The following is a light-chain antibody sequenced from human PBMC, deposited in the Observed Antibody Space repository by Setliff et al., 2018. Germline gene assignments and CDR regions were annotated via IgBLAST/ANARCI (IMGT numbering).Light chain of an antibody. CDR3: SSYTYISTLV. J-gene: IGLJ3*02. CDR2: DVD. Sequence: QSALTQPASVSGSPGQSITIPCTGSRSDVGAYDYVSWYQQRPGEAPKLIIYDVDNRPSGVSDRFSGSKSGNTASLTISGLLSEDEGTYYCSSYTYISTLVFGGGTKVTVL. V-gene: IGLV2-14*01. CDR1: RSDVGAYDY.